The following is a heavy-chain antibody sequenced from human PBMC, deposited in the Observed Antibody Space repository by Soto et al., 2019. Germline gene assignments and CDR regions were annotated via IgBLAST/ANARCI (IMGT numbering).Heavy chain of an antibody. Sequence: EASVKVSCKASGYTFTSYGSSWVRQAPGQGLEWMGWISAYNGNTNYAQKLQGRVTMTTDTSTSTAYMELRSLRSDDTAVYYCASLFTVTTKAFDIWGQGTMVTVSS. D-gene: IGHD4-4*01. J-gene: IGHJ3*02. CDR1: GYTFTSYG. V-gene: IGHV1-18*01. CDR2: ISAYNGNT. CDR3: ASLFTVTTKAFDI.